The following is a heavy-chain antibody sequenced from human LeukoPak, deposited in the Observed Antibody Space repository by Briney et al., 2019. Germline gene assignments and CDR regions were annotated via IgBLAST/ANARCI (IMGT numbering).Heavy chain of an antibody. CDR3: ASEVGATFRLIDY. CDR2: IYYSGST. Sequence: PSETLSLTCTVSGGSISSSSYYWGWIRQPPGKGLEWIGSIYYSGSTYYNPSLKSRVTISVDTSKNQFSLKLSSVTAADTAVYYCASEVGATFRLIDYWGQGTLVTVSS. J-gene: IGHJ4*02. D-gene: IGHD1-26*01. CDR1: GGSISSSSYY. V-gene: IGHV4-39*07.